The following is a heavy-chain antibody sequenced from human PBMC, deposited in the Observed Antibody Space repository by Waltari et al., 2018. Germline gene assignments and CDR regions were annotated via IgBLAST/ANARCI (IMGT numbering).Heavy chain of an antibody. Sequence: QVQLQESGPGLVKPSEPLSLTCTVSGGSISTYYSSWIRQPPGTGLEWIGYIYYSGSTNYNPSLKSRVTISVDTSKNQFSLKLSSVTAADTAVYYCARDAPYYYDRGTGYYYGMDVWGQGTTVTVSS. J-gene: IGHJ6*02. CDR3: ARDAPYYYDRGTGYYYGMDV. D-gene: IGHD3-22*01. CDR2: IYYSGST. V-gene: IGHV4-59*01. CDR1: GGSISTYY.